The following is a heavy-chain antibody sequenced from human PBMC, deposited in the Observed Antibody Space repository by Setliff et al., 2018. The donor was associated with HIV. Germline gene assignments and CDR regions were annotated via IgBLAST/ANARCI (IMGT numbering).Heavy chain of an antibody. CDR2: MNPNSGNT. CDR3: AIGYGYSGSYYGAFDI. J-gene: IGHJ3*02. Sequence: ASVKVSCKASGYTFTSYDINWVRQATGQGLEWMGWMNPNSGNTGYAQKFQGRVTMTRNTSISTAYMELSSLRSEDTAVYYCAIGYGYSGSYYGAFDIWGQGTMVTVSS. V-gene: IGHV1-8*01. D-gene: IGHD1-26*01. CDR1: GYTFTSYD.